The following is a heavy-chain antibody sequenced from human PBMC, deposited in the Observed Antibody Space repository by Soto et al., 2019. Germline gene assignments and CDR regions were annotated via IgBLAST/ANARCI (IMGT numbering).Heavy chain of an antibody. CDR1: GYTFTSYG. CDR3: ARVYCSSTSYCYYYYGMDV. J-gene: IGHJ6*02. V-gene: IGHV1-18*04. CDR2: ISDYNGNT. D-gene: IGHD2-2*01. Sequence: ASVKVSCKASGYTFTSYGISWVRQAPGQGLEWMGWISDYNGNTNYAQKLQGRVTMTTDTSTSTAYMELRSLRSDDTAVYYCARVYCSSTSYCYYYYGMDVWGQGTTVTVSS.